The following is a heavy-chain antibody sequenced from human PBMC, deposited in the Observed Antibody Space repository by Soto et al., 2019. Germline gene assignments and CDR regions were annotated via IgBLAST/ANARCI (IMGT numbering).Heavy chain of an antibody. D-gene: IGHD3-22*01. J-gene: IGHJ4*02. Sequence: VKVSCKASGYTFTSYDINWVRQATGQGLEWMGWINPTNGNRNYAQKFEDRVTMTTATSTNTVFLELRSLKSDDTAIYYCARDRLRGYDSSGFYSWGQGTMVTVSS. CDR3: ARDRLRGYDSSGFYS. CDR1: GYTFTSYD. V-gene: IGHV1-18*01. CDR2: INPTNGNR.